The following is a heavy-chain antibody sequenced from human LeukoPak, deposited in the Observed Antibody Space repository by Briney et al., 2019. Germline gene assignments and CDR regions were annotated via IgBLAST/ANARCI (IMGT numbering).Heavy chain of an antibody. CDR1: GGSFSGNY. CDR3: ARASWGGHWFDP. D-gene: IGHD3-16*01. Sequence: PSETLSLTCAVYGGSFSGNYWSWIRQSPGKGLEWIGEINHSGSTNYNPSLKSRVTIFVVSFKKQFSLKLESVTAAGTAVYYCARASWGGHWFDPWGQGTLVTVSS. V-gene: IGHV4-34*01. J-gene: IGHJ5*02. CDR2: INHSGST.